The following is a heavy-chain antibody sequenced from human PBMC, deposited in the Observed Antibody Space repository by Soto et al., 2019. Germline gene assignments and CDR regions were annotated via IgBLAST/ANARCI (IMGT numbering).Heavy chain of an antibody. CDR3: ARHCRPDTAMVPFDY. CDR2: IYYSGST. V-gene: IGHV4-39*01. CDR1: GGSISSSSYY. Sequence: QLQLQESGPGLVKPSETLSLTCTVSGGSISSSSYYWGWIRQPPGKGLEWIGSIYYSGSTYYNPSLKSRVTISVDTSKNQFSLKLSSVTAADTAVYYCARHCRPDTAMVPFDYWGQGTLVTVSS. J-gene: IGHJ4*02. D-gene: IGHD5-18*01.